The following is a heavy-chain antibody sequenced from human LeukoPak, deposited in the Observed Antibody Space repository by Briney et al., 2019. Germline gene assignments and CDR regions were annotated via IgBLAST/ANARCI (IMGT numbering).Heavy chain of an antibody. D-gene: IGHD5-18*01. CDR2: IRYDGSNK. CDR3: AKIRRGYSYEDAFDI. V-gene: IGHV3-30*02. J-gene: IGHJ3*02. Sequence: GGTLRLSCAASGFTFSSYGMHWVRQAPGKGLEWVAFIRYDGSNKYYADSVKGRFTISRDNSKNTLYLQMNSLRAEDTAVYYCAKIRRGYSYEDAFDIWGQETMVTVSS. CDR1: GFTFSSYG.